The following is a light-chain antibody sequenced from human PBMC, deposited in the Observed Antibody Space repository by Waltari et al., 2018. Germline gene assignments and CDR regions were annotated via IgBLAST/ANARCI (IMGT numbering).Light chain of an antibody. CDR1: RSVLYSGNSKNF. J-gene: IGKJ2*01. Sequence: DIVMTQSPDFLAVSLGERATINCKSSRSVLYSGNSKNFLAWYQQKQGQPPKLLIYWASTRESGVPDRFGGSGSGTDFTLTISSLQAEDVAIYYCQQHYTTPQTFGQGTKLEI. CDR3: QQHYTTPQT. V-gene: IGKV4-1*01. CDR2: WAS.